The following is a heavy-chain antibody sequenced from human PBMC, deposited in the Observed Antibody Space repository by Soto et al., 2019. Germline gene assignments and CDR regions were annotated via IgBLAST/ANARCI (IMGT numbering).Heavy chain of an antibody. V-gene: IGHV1-3*01. CDR3: ARGGYFDSSNYLAY. D-gene: IGHD3-22*01. CDR2: INPGNGNT. CDR1: GYTFTSYG. J-gene: IGHJ4*02. Sequence: VKVSCKASGYTFTSYGINWVRQAPGRGLEWMGWINPGNGNTKYSQQFQGRVIIDRDTSASTAYMELSSLRSEDTAVYYCARGGYFDSSNYLAYWGLGTLVTVSS.